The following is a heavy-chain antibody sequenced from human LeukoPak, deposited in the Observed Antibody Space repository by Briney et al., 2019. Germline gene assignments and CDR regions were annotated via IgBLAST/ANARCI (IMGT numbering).Heavy chain of an antibody. Sequence: GSSVKVSCKASGGTFSSYAISWVRQAPGQGLEWMGGIIPIFGTANYAQKFQGRVTITTDESTSTAYMELSSLRSEDTAVYYCARWMGAEDDNWFDPWGQGTLVTVSS. V-gene: IGHV1-69*05. CDR3: ARWMGAEDDNWFDP. J-gene: IGHJ5*02. D-gene: IGHD1-26*01. CDR2: IIPIFGTA. CDR1: GGTFSSYA.